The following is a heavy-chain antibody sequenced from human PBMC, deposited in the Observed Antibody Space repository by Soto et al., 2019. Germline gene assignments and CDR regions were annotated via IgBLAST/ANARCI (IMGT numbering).Heavy chain of an antibody. V-gene: IGHV3-48*01. D-gene: IGHD3-9*01. Sequence: GGSLRLSCAASGFTFSSYSMNWVRQAPGKGLEWVSYISSSSSTIYYADSVKGRFTISRDNAKNSLYLQMNSLRAEDTAVYYCARGRYYDILTGYTRDYWGQGTLVTVSS. CDR3: ARGRYYDILTGYTRDY. CDR1: GFTFSSYS. CDR2: ISSSSSTI. J-gene: IGHJ4*02.